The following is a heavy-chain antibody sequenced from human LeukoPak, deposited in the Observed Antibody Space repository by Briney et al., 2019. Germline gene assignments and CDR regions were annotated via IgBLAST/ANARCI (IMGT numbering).Heavy chain of an antibody. CDR2: IIPIFGTA. J-gene: IGHJ4*02. CDR1: GGTFSSYA. Sequence: LVKVSCKASGGTFSSYAISWVRQAPGQGLEWMGRIIPIFGTANYAQKFQGRVTITTDESTSTAYMELSGLRSEDTAVYYCASGRRGYYDSSGYYYPYYFDYWGQGTLVTVSS. D-gene: IGHD3-22*01. CDR3: ASGRRGYYDSSGYYYPYYFDY. V-gene: IGHV1-69*05.